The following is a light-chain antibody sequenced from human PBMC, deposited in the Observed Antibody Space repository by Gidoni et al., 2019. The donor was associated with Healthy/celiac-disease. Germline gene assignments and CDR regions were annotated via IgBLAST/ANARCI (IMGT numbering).Light chain of an antibody. V-gene: IGKV3-11*01. CDR2: DAS. CDR1: QSVSSY. CDR3: QQRSNWPPA. Sequence: ELVLTQSPATLSLSPGERATLSCRASQSVSSYLAWYQQKPGQAPRLLIYDASNRATGIPARFSGSGSGTDFTLTISSLEPEEFEVYYCQQRSNWPPAFGGXTKVEIK. J-gene: IGKJ4*01.